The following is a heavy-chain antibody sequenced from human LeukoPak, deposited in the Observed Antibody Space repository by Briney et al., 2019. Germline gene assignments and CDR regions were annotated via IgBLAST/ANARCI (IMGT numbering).Heavy chain of an antibody. CDR1: GFTFCNAW. V-gene: IGHV3-15*01. Sequence: GGSLRLSCAASGFTFCNAWMNWVRQAPGKGLEWVGRIKSKTDGGTTDYAAPVKGRFTISRDDSKNTLYLQMNSLKTEDTAVYYCTTDQRITVFGVVVNDHGAFDIWGQGTMVTISS. D-gene: IGHD3-3*01. CDR2: IKSKTDGGTT. J-gene: IGHJ3*02. CDR3: TTDQRITVFGVVVNDHGAFDI.